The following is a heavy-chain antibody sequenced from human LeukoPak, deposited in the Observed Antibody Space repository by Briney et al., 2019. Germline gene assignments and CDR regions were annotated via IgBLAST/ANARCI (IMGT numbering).Heavy chain of an antibody. CDR2: ISINGGST. J-gene: IGHJ4*02. CDR3: VKGDTYYYGSGSYLDY. Sequence: PGGSLRLSCSASGFTFSTYAMHWVRQAPGKGLEYVSAISINGGSTYYADSVKGRFTISRDNSKNTLYLQMSSLRAEDTAVYYCVKGDTYYYGSGSYLDYWGQGTLVTVSS. CDR1: GFTFSTYA. V-gene: IGHV3-64D*09. D-gene: IGHD3-10*01.